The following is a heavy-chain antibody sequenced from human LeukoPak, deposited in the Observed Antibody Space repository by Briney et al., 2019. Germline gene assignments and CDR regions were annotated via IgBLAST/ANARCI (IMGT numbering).Heavy chain of an antibody. Sequence: PGGSLRLSCAASGFIFDDHGMSWVRQVPGKGLEWVANIKQDGSETTYADSVRGRFTIFRDNAKDSVYLQMNSLRAEDSATYYCVREGFYFFDFWGQGTLVTVSS. J-gene: IGHJ4*01. V-gene: IGHV3-7*01. CDR1: GFIFDDHG. CDR2: IKQDGSET. CDR3: VREGFYFFDF.